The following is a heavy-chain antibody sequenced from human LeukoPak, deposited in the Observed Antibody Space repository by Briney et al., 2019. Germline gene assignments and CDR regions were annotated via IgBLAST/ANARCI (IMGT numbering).Heavy chain of an antibody. J-gene: IGHJ4*02. CDR1: ALTFNSYG. Sequence: PGRSLRLSCAASALTFNSYGMHRVRQAPGKGLEWVAVISYDGSNKYYADSVKGRFTISRDNSKNTLDLQMNSLRAEDTAVYYCAAAYCSSTSCDALLTYWGQGTLVTVSS. D-gene: IGHD2-2*01. V-gene: IGHV3-30*03. CDR3: AAAYCSSTSCDALLTY. CDR2: ISYDGSNK.